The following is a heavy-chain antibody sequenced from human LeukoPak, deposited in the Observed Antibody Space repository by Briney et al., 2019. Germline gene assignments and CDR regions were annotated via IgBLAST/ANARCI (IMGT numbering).Heavy chain of an antibody. CDR1: GYTLTGYY. Sequence: ASVKVSCKASGYTLTGYYMHWVRQAPGQGLEWMGWINPNSGGTNYAQKFQGRITMTRDTSISTAYMELSRLRSDDTAVYYCARKAGENDAFDIWGQGTMVTVSS. CDR3: ARKAGENDAFDI. J-gene: IGHJ3*02. CDR2: INPNSGGT. D-gene: IGHD2-21*01. V-gene: IGHV1-2*02.